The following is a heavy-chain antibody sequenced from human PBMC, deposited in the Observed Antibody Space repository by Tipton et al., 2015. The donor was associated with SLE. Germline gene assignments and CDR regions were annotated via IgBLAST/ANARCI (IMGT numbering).Heavy chain of an antibody. CDR3: ARDLVPNGHIDY. CDR2: MNPNSGNT. D-gene: IGHD2-8*01. J-gene: IGHJ4*02. CDR1: GYTFTTYD. Sequence: QSGAEVKKPGASVKVSCKASGYTFTTYDINWVRQATGQGLEWMGRMNPNSGNTAYAPKFQGRLIMTRNTSISTVYMELSNLRSEDTAVYYCARDLVPNGHIDYWGQGTLVTVSS. V-gene: IGHV1-8*01.